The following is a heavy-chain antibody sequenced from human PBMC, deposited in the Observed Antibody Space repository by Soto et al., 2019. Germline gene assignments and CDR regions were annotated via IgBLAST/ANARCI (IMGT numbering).Heavy chain of an antibody. J-gene: IGHJ6*02. Sequence: GGSLRLSCAASGFTFSSYAMPWVRQAPGKGLEWVSVIGGSGGSTYYADSVKGRFTTSRDNSKSTLYLQMNSLRVEDTAMYYCANSSKGSLYHYDGMAVWGQRSTVTGSS. CDR2: IGGSGGST. CDR1: GFTFSSYA. CDR3: ANSSKGSLYHYDGMAV. V-gene: IGHV3-23*01.